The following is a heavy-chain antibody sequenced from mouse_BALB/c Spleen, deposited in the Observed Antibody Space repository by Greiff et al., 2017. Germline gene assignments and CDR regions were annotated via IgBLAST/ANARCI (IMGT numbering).Heavy chain of an antibody. D-gene: IGHD2-1*01. J-gene: IGHJ2*01. Sequence: VQLQQSGAELVKPGASVKLSCTASGFNIKDTYMHWVKQRPEQGLEWIGRIDPANGNTKYDPKFQGKATITADTSSNTAYLQLSSLTSEDTAVYYCARDGNYVVYFDYWGQGTTLTVSS. CDR2: IDPANGNT. CDR3: ARDGNYVVYFDY. V-gene: IGHV14-3*02. CDR1: GFNIKDTY.